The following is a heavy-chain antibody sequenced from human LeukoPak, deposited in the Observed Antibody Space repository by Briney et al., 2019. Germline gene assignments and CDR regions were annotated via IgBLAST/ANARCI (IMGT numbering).Heavy chain of an antibody. J-gene: IGHJ5*02. Sequence: SETLSLTCAVYGGSFSGYYWSWIRQPPGKGLEWIGEINHSGSTNYNPSLKSRVTISVDTSKNQFSLKLSSVTAADTAVYYCARGNSLHPWGQRTLVTVSS. CDR2: INHSGST. CDR3: ARGNSLHP. D-gene: IGHD3-16*02. V-gene: IGHV4-34*01. CDR1: GGSFSGYY.